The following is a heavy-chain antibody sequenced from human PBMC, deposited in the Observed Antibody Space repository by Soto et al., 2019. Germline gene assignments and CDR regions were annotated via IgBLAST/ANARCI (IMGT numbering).Heavy chain of an antibody. J-gene: IGHJ6*02. CDR1: GGSVNSGGYH. Sequence: SETLSLTCPFSGGSVNSGGYHWRWIRQHPGKGLEWIGDIYYSGSTYYNPSLKSRVTISIDTSTNHFSLHLSALTAADTAVYYCARAPIPNWNYYGMDVWGQGTTVNVSS. CDR3: ARAPIPNWNYYGMDV. V-gene: IGHV4-31*03. D-gene: IGHD1-1*01. CDR2: IYYSGST.